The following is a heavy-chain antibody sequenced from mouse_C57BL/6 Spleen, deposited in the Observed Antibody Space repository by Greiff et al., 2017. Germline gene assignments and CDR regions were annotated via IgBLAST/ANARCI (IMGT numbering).Heavy chain of an antibody. J-gene: IGHJ4*01. CDR2: INPSNGGT. Sequence: QVQLQQPGTELVKPGASVKLSCKASGYTFTSYWMHWVKQRPGQGLEWIGNINPSNGGTNYNEKFKSKATLTVDESSSTAYMQLSSLTSEDAAVDYCARGDLEGYAMDYWGQGTSVTVSS. CDR3: ARGDLEGYAMDY. CDR1: GYTFTSYW. V-gene: IGHV1-53*01.